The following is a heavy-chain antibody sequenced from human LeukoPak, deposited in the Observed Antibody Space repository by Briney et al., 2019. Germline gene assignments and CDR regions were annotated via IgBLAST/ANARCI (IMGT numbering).Heavy chain of an antibody. J-gene: IGHJ4*02. Sequence: GGSLRLSCAASGFTFSSYGMHWVRQAPGKRLEWVAVISYDGSNKYYADSVKGRFTISRDNSKNTLYLQMNSLRAEDTAVYYCAKDGLYCSGGSCLYYFDYWGQGTLVTVSS. CDR2: ISYDGSNK. CDR1: GFTFSSYG. CDR3: AKDGLYCSGGSCLYYFDY. V-gene: IGHV3-30*18. D-gene: IGHD2-15*01.